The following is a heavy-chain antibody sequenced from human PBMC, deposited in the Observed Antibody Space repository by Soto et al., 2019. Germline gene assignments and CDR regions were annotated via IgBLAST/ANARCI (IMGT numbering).Heavy chain of an antibody. CDR3: ARGVSDGLLYDFWSGYPLFDY. V-gene: IGHV1-2*04. J-gene: IGHJ4*02. Sequence: ASVKVSCKASGYTFTGYYMHWVRQAPGQGLEWMGWINPNSGGTNYAQKFQGWVTMTRDTSISTAYMELSRLRFDDTAVYYCARGVSDGLLYDFWSGYPLFDYWGQGTLVTVSS. D-gene: IGHD3-3*01. CDR2: INPNSGGT. CDR1: GYTFTGYY.